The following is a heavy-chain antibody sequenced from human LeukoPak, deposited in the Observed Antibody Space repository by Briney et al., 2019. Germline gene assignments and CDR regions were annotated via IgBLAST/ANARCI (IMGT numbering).Heavy chain of an antibody. CDR3: ARELKVGNTGYYFDY. D-gene: IGHD2/OR15-2a*01. V-gene: IGHV4-59*01. J-gene: IGHJ4*02. Sequence: SETLSLTCTDSGASISSYYWSWIRQPPGKGLEWIGYMYYSGSTNYNPSLKSRVTISVDTSKNQFSLKLNSVTAADTAVYFCARELKVGNTGYYFDYWGQGTLVTVSS. CDR2: MYYSGST. CDR1: GASISSYY.